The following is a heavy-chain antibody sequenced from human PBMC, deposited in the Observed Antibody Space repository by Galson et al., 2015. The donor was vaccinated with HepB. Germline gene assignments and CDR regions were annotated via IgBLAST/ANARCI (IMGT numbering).Heavy chain of an antibody. CDR1: GFTFRSYA. Sequence: SLRLSCAASGFTFRSYAMHWVRQAPGKGLEYVSAISSNGGSKYYADSVKGRFTISRDNSKNTLYLQMSSLRAEDTAVYYCAKGPGSAPLRNWFDPWGQGTLVTVSS. J-gene: IGHJ5*02. V-gene: IGHV3-64D*06. CDR2: ISSNGGSK. D-gene: IGHD3-16*01. CDR3: AKGPGSAPLRNWFDP.